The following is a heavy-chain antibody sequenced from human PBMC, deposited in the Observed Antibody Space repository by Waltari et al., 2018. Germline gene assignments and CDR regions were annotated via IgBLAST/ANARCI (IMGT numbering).Heavy chain of an antibody. CDR1: DGSMTGHY. CDR3: ARTSRAIDYYFDY. J-gene: IGHJ4*01. CDR2: IYYSGNT. D-gene: IGHD3-10*01. Sequence: QVQLQESGPGLVKPSETLSLTCTVSDGSMTGHYWSWIRQPPGKGLEWIGYIYYSGNTNYNPSLKSRVTISVDPSKTQFSLKLNSVTAADTALYYCARTSRAIDYYFDYWGQGTLVTVSS. V-gene: IGHV4-59*11.